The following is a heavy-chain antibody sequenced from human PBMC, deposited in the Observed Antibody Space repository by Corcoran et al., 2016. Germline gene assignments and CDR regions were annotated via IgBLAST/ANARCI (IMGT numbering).Heavy chain of an antibody. Sequence: QVQLVESGGGVVQPGRSLRLSCAASGFTFSNHGMHWVRQAPGKGLEWVAIIWYDGSNKYYADSVKGRFTISRDNSKNTLWLQIDSLRADNTAVYYCARGWGTTTTSGYCFDYWGQGILVTVSS. D-gene: IGHD3-16*01. V-gene: IGHV3-33*01. J-gene: IGHJ4*02. CDR2: IWYDGSNK. CDR1: GFTFSNHG. CDR3: ARGWGTTTTSGYCFDY.